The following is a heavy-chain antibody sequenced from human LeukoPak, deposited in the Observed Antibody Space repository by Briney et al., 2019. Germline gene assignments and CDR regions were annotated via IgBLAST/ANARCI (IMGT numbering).Heavy chain of an antibody. Sequence: ASVKVPCKASGYTFTSYDINWVRQATGQGLEWMGWMNPNSGNTGYAQKFQGRVTMTRNTSISTAYMELSSLRSEDTAVYYCARGRDLGYGMDVWGQGTTVTVSS. J-gene: IGHJ6*02. CDR1: GYTFTSYD. D-gene: IGHD3-16*01. V-gene: IGHV1-8*01. CDR3: ARGRDLGYGMDV. CDR2: MNPNSGNT.